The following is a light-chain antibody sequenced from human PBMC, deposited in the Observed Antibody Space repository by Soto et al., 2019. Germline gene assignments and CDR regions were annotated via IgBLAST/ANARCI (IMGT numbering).Light chain of an antibody. V-gene: IGKV3-15*01. Sequence: DIVMTQSPATLSVSPGERATLSCRASQTISSNLAWYQQKPGQTPRLLIYGASTRAAGIPARFSGSGSGTDFTLAITSLQSEDFAVYYCQQFSSYPLTFGGGTKVDIK. J-gene: IGKJ4*01. CDR2: GAS. CDR3: QQFSSYPLT. CDR1: QTISSN.